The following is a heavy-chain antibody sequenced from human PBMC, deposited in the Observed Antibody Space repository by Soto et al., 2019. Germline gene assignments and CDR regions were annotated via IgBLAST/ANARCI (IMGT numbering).Heavy chain of an antibody. Sequence: QVQLQESGPGLVNPSGTLSLTCAVSGGSITSNWWSWVRQPPGKGLEWIGEIYHNGRFNYNPSLRSRLTISMDKSNNQLSLKLTSVPAADTAVHYCVSNDWYRFDPWGPGTLVTVSS. CDR2: IYHNGRF. J-gene: IGHJ5*02. CDR1: GGSITSNW. V-gene: IGHV4-4*02. D-gene: IGHD3-9*01. CDR3: VSNDWYRFDP.